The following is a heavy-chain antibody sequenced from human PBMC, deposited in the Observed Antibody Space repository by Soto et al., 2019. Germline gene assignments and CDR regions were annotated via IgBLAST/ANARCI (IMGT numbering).Heavy chain of an antibody. J-gene: IGHJ6*02. Sequence: EVHLVESGGGLVKPGGSLRLSCAVSGFTFSSGTVNWVRQAPGKGLEWVSSISPSSGHIYYADSVKGRFTISRDNAKNSLFLQMNSLRGEDTAVYYCSGCSGGACHKNYGMDVWGQGTTVTVSS. V-gene: IGHV3-21*06. CDR2: ISPSSGHI. CDR3: SGCSGGACHKNYGMDV. D-gene: IGHD2-15*01. CDR1: GFTFSSGT.